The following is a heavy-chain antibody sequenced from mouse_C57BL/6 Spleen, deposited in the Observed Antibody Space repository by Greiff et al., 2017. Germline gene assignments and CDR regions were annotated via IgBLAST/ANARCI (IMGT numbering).Heavy chain of an antibody. CDR3: TPITTVVARYFDY. J-gene: IGHJ2*01. Sequence: VQLQQSGTVLARPGASVKMSCKTSGYTFTSYWMHWVKQRPGQGLEWIGAIYPGNSDTSYNQKFKGKAKLTAVTSASTAYMELSSLTNEDSAVXYCTPITTVVARYFDYWGQGTTLTVSS. CDR1: GYTFTSYW. V-gene: IGHV1-5*01. CDR2: IYPGNSDT. D-gene: IGHD1-1*01.